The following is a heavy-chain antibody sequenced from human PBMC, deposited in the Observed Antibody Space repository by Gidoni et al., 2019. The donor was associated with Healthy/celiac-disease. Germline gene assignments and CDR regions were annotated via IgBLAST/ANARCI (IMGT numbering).Heavy chain of an antibody. CDR2: ISYDGSNK. D-gene: IGHD3-10*01. CDR1: GFTFSSYA. Sequence: QVQLVESGGGVVQPGRSLRLSCAASGFTFSSYAMHWVRQAPGKGLEWVAVISYDGSNKYYADSVKGRFTISRDNSKNTLYLQMNSLRAEDTAVYYCANLGELSSWFDPWGQGTLVTVSS. V-gene: IGHV3-30*04. J-gene: IGHJ5*02. CDR3: ANLGELSSWFDP.